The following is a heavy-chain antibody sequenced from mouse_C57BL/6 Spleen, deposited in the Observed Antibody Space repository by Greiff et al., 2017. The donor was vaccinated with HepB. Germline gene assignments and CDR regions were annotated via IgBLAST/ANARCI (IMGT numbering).Heavy chain of an antibody. D-gene: IGHD2-4*01. CDR2: INPNNGGT. CDR1: GYTFTDYN. J-gene: IGHJ4*01. CDR3: ASGRLPSMDY. V-gene: IGHV1-22*01. Sequence: VHVKQSGPELVKPGASVKMSCMASGYTFTDYNMHWVKQSHGKSLEWIGYINPNNGGTSYNQKFKGKATLTVNKSSSTAYMELRSLTSEDSAVYYCASGRLPSMDYWGQGTSVTVSS.